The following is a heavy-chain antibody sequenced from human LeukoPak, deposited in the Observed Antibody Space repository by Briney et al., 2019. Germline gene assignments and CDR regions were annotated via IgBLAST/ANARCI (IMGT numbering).Heavy chain of an antibody. CDR2: IYPGDSGP. J-gene: IGHJ3*01. V-gene: IGHV5-51*01. CDR3: GMSGDRVPLQDDVFDV. Sequence: GESLKISCKVSGYSFTSYCIGWVRQMPGKGLEWMGIIYPGDSGPTYSPSFQGQVTISVDKSINTAYLQWSSLEASDTAMYYCGMSGDRVPLQDDVFDVWGQGTMVTVST. CDR1: GYSFTSYC. D-gene: IGHD1-26*01.